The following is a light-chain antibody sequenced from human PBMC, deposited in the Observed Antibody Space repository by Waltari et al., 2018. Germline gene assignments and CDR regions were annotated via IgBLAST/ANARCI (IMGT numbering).Light chain of an antibody. J-gene: IGLJ3*02. V-gene: IGLV1-47*02. CDR1: TSNIGANL. CDR3: AVWDERVRGRV. Sequence: QSVLTQPPSASGTPGQRVTISCSGSTSNIGANLVYCYQQLPGKAPKLLIYNNNQRPSGVPDRFADSKSGTSASLAISGLRSEDEAEYYCAVWDERVRGRVFGGGTKLTVL. CDR2: NNN.